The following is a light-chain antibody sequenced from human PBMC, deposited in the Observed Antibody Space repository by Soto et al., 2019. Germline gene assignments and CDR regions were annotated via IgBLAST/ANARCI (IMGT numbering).Light chain of an antibody. J-gene: IGKJ2*01. CDR3: QQYEDSVLYT. CDR2: DVS. Sequence: EIVLTQSPGTLSLSPGERATLSCRASQSVRSSFFAWYQQKPGQAPSLLIYDVSIRATGTPDRFSGSGSGTDFTLTINRLEPEDFAMYYCQQYEDSVLYTFGQGTKLEI. CDR1: QSVRSSF. V-gene: IGKV3-20*01.